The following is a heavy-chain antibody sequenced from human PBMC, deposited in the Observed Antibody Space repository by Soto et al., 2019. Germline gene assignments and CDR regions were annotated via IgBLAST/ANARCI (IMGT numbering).Heavy chain of an antibody. J-gene: IGHJ6*02. CDR1: GFTFSSFV. V-gene: IGHV3-23*01. CDR2: ITETGGDT. Sequence: PGGSLRLSCATSGFTFSSFVMRWVRQTPGKGLEWVSTITETGGDTYYTDSVKGRFTISRDNSKNTLYLQMSSLRAEDTALYYCTKASSDRHHMDVWGQGTTVTVSS. CDR3: TKASSDRHHMDV.